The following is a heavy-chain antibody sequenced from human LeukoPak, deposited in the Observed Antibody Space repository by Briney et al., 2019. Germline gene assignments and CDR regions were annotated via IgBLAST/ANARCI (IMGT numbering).Heavy chain of an antibody. CDR3: TTAPAGTFDY. Sequence: KSGGSLRLSCAASGFTFNNAWMSWVRQAPGKGLEWVGRIKSKSVGGTTDYAEPVKGRFTISRDDSKNTLYLEMNSLKTEDTAVYYCTTAPAGTFDYWGQGTLVTVSS. J-gene: IGHJ4*02. CDR2: IKSKSVGGTT. D-gene: IGHD1-26*01. V-gene: IGHV3-15*01. CDR1: GFTFNNAW.